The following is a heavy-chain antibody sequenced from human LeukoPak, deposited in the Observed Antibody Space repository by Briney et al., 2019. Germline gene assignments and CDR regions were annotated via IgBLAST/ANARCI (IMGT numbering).Heavy chain of an antibody. J-gene: IGHJ4*02. CDR2: ITNTGATT. Sequence: GSLRLSCAASGFTFSNYAMTWVRQAPGKGLEWVSSITNTGATTYYADSVKGRFTISRDNSKTTLYFQMNSLRVEDTAIYYCAKDRAGYSYGTFEAWGQGALVTVSS. D-gene: IGHD5-18*01. CDR3: AKDRAGYSYGTFEA. CDR1: GFTFSNYA. V-gene: IGHV3-23*01.